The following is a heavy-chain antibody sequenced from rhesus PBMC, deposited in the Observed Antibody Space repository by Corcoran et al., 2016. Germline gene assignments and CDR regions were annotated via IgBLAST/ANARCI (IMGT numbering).Heavy chain of an antibody. J-gene: IGHJ4*01. CDR3: ARDGFWTGYDY. CDR1: GGSISSHS. V-gene: IGHV4-173*01. CDR2: ISGSGGST. Sequence: QVQLQESGPGLVKPSETLSITCAVSGGSISSHSWRCIRPPPGKGLEWIGRISGSGGSTDYNPSLKSRVTISTDTSKNQFSLKLSSVTAADTAVYYCARDGFWTGYDYWGQGVLVTVSS. D-gene: IGHD3-3*01.